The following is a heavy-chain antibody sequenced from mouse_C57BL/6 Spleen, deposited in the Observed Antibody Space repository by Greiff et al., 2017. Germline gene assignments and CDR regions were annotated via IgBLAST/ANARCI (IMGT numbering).Heavy chain of an antibody. V-gene: IGHV1-59*01. Sequence: QVQLQQPGAELVRPGTSVKLSCKASGYTFTSYWMHWVKQRPGQGLEWIGVIDPSDSYTNYNQKFKGKATLTVDTSSSTAYMQLSSLTSEDSAVYYCARDPAWFAYWAKGLWSLSLQ. CDR1: GYTFTSYW. J-gene: IGHJ3*01. CDR3: ARDPAWFAY. CDR2: IDPSDSYT.